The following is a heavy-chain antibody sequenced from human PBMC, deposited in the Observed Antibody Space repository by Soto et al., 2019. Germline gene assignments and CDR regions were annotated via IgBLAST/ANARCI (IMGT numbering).Heavy chain of an antibody. CDR2: ISAYNGNT. D-gene: IGHD6-13*01. Sequence: ASVKVSCKASGYSFTRYGIAWARQAPGQGLEWMGWISAYNGNTNYAQKLQGRVTMTTDTSTSTAYMELRSLRSDDTAVYYCARSNGPTNSLSFDPWGQGTLVTVSS. V-gene: IGHV1-18*01. CDR1: GYSFTRYG. CDR3: ARSNGPTNSLSFDP. J-gene: IGHJ5*02.